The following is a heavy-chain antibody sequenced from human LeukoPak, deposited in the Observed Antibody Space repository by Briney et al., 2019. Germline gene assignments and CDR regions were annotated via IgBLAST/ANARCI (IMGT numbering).Heavy chain of an antibody. CDR3: AKAPYSRVLRNWLDP. CDR1: GFTFSGYA. D-gene: IGHD6-13*01. CDR2: ISGSGGST. V-gene: IGHV3-23*01. J-gene: IGHJ5*02. Sequence: GGSLRLSCAASGFTFSGYAMSWVRQAPGKGLEWVSAISGSGGSTYYADPVKGRFTISRDNSKNTLYLQMNSLRAEDTAVYYCAKAPYSRVLRNWLDPWGQGTLVTVSS.